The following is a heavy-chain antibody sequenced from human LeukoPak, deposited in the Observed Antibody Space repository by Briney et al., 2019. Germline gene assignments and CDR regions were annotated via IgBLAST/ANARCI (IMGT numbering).Heavy chain of an antibody. Sequence: SETLSLTCTVSGGSISSYHWSWLRQPPGKGLEWIGYIYYRGSPNYNPSLKSRVTISVDTSKNQFSLKLSSVTAADTAVYYCARHSPDQNYYGSWSYHYYGMDVWGQGTTVTVSS. CDR2: IYYRGSP. D-gene: IGHD3-10*01. CDR1: GGSISSYH. J-gene: IGHJ6*02. V-gene: IGHV4-59*08. CDR3: ARHSPDQNYYGSWSYHYYGMDV.